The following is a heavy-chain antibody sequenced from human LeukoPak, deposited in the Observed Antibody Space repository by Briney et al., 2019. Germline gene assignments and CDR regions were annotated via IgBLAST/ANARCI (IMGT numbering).Heavy chain of an antibody. Sequence: SETLSLTCTVSGGSISSYYWSWIRQPPGKGLEWIGYIHYSGTTNYNPSLKSRVTISIDTSKNHFSLKLSSVTAADTAVYYCASYYGSGISWSDYWGQGTLVTVSS. V-gene: IGHV4-59*08. D-gene: IGHD3-10*01. CDR2: IHYSGTT. CDR3: ASYYGSGISWSDY. J-gene: IGHJ4*02. CDR1: GGSISSYY.